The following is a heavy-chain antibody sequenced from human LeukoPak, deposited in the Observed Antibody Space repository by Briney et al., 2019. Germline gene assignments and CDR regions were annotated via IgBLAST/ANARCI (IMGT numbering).Heavy chain of an antibody. V-gene: IGHV4-39*07. Sequence: PSETLSLTCTVSGGSISSSSYYWGWIRQPPGKGLEWIGSIYYSGSTYYNPSLKSRVTISVDTSKNQFSLKLSSVTAADTAVYYCARDGLYYYDSSGYYGDVGYYSDYWGQGTLVTVSS. CDR2: IYYSGST. J-gene: IGHJ4*02. CDR1: GGSISSSSYY. D-gene: IGHD3-22*01. CDR3: ARDGLYYYDSSGYYGDVGYYSDY.